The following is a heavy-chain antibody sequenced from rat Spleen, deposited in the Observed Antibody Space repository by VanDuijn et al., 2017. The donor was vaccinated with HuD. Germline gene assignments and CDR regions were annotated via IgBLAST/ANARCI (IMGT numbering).Heavy chain of an antibody. V-gene: IGHV5-22*01. CDR3: ARRGGFDY. D-gene: IGHD1-1*01. CDR2: ISYEGSST. Sequence: EVQLVESGGGLVQPGRSLKLSCAASGFTFSDYYMAWVRQAPKKGLEWVASISYEGSSTYYGDSVKGRFIISRDNAKSTLYLQMDSLRSEDTATYYCARRGGFDYWGQGVMVTVSS. J-gene: IGHJ2*01. CDR1: GFTFSDYY.